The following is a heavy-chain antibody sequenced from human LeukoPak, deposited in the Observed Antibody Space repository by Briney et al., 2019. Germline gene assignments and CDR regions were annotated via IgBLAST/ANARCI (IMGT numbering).Heavy chain of an antibody. CDR3: ARDNALIKYSGSYDY. CDR2: ISSSGSTI. Sequence: GGSLRLSCAASGFTFSDYYMSWIRQAPGKGLEWVSYISSSGSTIYYADSAKGRSTISRDNAKNSLYLQMNSLRAEDTAVYYCARDNALIKYSGSYDYWGQGTLVTVSS. D-gene: IGHD1-26*01. CDR1: GFTFSDYY. J-gene: IGHJ4*02. V-gene: IGHV3-11*04.